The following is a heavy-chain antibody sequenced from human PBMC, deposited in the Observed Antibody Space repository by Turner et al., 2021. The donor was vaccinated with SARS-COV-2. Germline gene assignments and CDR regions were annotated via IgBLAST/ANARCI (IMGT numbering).Heavy chain of an antibody. CDR1: GFTFSSYA. CDR3: AKLFVYGASFDY. CDR2: ISGSGGST. D-gene: IGHD3-10*02. V-gene: IGHV3-23*04. Sequence: VQVVESGGGVVQPGRSLRLSCAASGFTFSSYAMSWVRQAPGKGLEWVSGISGSGGSTYYADAVKGRFTISRDNSKNTLYLQMNSLRAEDTAVYYCAKLFVYGASFDYWGQGSLVTVSS. J-gene: IGHJ4*02.